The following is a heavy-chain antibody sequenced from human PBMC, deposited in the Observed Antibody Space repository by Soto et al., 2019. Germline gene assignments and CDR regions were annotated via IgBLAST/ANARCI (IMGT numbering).Heavy chain of an antibody. V-gene: IGHV3-23*01. CDR3: AKGMTDFCDDSGCTLIDY. CDR2: VSTSGGTT. J-gene: IGHJ4*02. Sequence: EVQLLESGGGLVQPGGSLRLSCVASGFTFSKYAMSWVRQAPGKGLEWVSSVSTSGGTTFYADSVKGRFTISRDNSENTLYLPMNRLRAADTAGYYCAKGMTDFCDDSGCTLIDYWGQGTLVTVSS. CDR1: GFTFSKYA. D-gene: IGHD3-16*01.